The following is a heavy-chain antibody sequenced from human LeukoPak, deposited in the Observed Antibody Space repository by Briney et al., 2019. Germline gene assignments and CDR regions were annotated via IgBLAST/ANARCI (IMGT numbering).Heavy chain of an antibody. CDR3: AKDRSTGSYTDY. D-gene: IGHD1-26*01. CDR1: GFTFSSYA. Sequence: GGSLRLSCAASGFTFSSYAMTWVRQAPGKGLEWVSSLSGSGSGAYYADSVMGRFTISRDNSKNTLYLQMNSLRAEDTAVYYCAKDRSTGSYTDYWGQGTLVTVSS. J-gene: IGHJ4*02. V-gene: IGHV3-23*01. CDR2: LSGSGSGA.